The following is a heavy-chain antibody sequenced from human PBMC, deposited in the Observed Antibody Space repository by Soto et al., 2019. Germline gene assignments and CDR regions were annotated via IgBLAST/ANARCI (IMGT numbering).Heavy chain of an antibody. D-gene: IGHD2-2*01. CDR1: GFTFSSYE. J-gene: IGHJ6*02. Sequence: GGSLRLSCEVSGFTFSSYEMYWVRQAPGKGLEWVAYISSSGETVYYAASVQGRFTIFRDNAKNSLYLQMSSLGAEDTAVYYCAREGFYAMDVWGQGTTVTVSS. CDR2: ISSSGETV. CDR3: AREGFYAMDV. V-gene: IGHV3-48*03.